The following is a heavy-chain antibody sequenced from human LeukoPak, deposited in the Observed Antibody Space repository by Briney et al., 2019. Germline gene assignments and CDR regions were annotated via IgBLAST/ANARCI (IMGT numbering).Heavy chain of an antibody. J-gene: IGHJ6*02. CDR1: GFTFSSYS. Sequence: GGSLRLSCAASGFTFSSYSMNWVRQAPGKGLEWVSSISSSSSYMYYADSVKGRFTISRDNAKNSLYLQMNSLRAKDTAVYYCARAGSGSYLYYGMDVWGQGTTVTVSS. CDR3: ARAGSGSYLYYGMDV. D-gene: IGHD3-10*01. CDR2: ISSSSSYM. V-gene: IGHV3-21*01.